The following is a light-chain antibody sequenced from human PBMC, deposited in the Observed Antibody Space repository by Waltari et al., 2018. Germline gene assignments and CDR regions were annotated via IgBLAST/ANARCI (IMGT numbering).Light chain of an antibody. J-gene: IGKJ1*01. CDR3: QQYNNWPPWT. CDR1: QSVSIH. V-gene: IGKV3-15*01. CDR2: GAS. Sequence: EIVMTQSPATLSVSPGERATLSCRASQSVSIHLAWYQQKPGQAPRRLIYGASTRATGIPVRFSGSGSGTAFTLTISSLQSEDFAVYYCQQYNNWPPWTFGQGTKVEIK.